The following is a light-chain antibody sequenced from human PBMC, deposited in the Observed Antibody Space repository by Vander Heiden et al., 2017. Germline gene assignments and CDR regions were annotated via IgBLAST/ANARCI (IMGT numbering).Light chain of an antibody. CDR1: QSLLHSNGYNY. CDR3: THSLQTLRFT. J-gene: IGKJ3*01. Sequence: DIVMTQSPLSLPVTPGEPASISCRSSQSLLHSNGYNYLDWYLQKPWQSPQLLIYLGSNRASGVPDRLSATGSGTDFTLKISRVEAEDLRVYYCTHSLQTLRFTFGHGTKVDIK. V-gene: IGKV2-28*01. CDR2: LGS.